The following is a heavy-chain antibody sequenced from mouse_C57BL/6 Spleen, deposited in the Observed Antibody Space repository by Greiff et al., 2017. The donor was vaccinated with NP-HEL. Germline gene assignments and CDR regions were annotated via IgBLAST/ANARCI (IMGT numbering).Heavy chain of an antibody. D-gene: IGHD3-2*02. V-gene: IGHV1-55*01. Sequence: QVQLQQSGAELVKPGASVKMSCKASGYTFTSYWITWVKQRPGQGLEWIGDIYPGSGSTNYNEKFKSKATLTVDTSSSTAYMQLSSLTSEDSAVYYCARGGQLRLPAWFAYWGQGTLVTVSA. J-gene: IGHJ3*01. CDR1: GYTFTSYW. CDR3: ARGGQLRLPAWFAY. CDR2: IYPGSGST.